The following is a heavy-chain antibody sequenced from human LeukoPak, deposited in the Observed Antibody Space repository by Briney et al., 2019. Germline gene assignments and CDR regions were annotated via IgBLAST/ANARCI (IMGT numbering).Heavy chain of an antibody. J-gene: IGHJ6*03. D-gene: IGHD5-18*01. CDR2: IIPIFGTA. Sequence: GASVKVSCKASGGTFSSYAISWVRQAPGQGLEWMGGIIPIFGTANYAQKFQGRVTITTDESTSTAYMELSRLRSDDTAVYYCAREGVDTAMVMFPNYYYMDVWGKGTTVTVSS. CDR1: GGTFSSYA. CDR3: AREGVDTAMVMFPNYYYMDV. V-gene: IGHV1-69*05.